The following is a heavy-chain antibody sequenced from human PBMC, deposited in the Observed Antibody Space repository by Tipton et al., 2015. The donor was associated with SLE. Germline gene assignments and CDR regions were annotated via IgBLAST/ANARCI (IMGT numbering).Heavy chain of an antibody. V-gene: IGHV1-2*02. Sequence: QLVQSGAEVKKPGASVKVSCKASGYTFTGYYMHWVRQAPGQGLEWMGWINPNSGGTNYAQKFQGRVTMTRDTSISTAYMELSRLRSDDTAVYYCARDPPLRYCSSTSCSGDYWGQGTLVTVSS. CDR2: INPNSGGT. CDR1: GYTFTGYY. D-gene: IGHD2-2*01. CDR3: ARDPPLRYCSSTSCSGDY. J-gene: IGHJ4*02.